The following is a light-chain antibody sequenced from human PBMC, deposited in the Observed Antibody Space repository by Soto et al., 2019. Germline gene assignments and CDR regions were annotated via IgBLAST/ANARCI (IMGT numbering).Light chain of an antibody. CDR2: AVS. J-gene: IGKJ1*01. V-gene: IGKV3-15*01. CDR3: QQYNNWPPTWT. Sequence: EIVMTQSPATLSVSPGERATLSCRASQSVSSNLAWYQQKPGQAPRLLIYAVSTRATGIPARFSGSGSGTEFTLTINSLQSEDFAVYYCQQYNNWPPTWTFGQGTKWIS. CDR1: QSVSSN.